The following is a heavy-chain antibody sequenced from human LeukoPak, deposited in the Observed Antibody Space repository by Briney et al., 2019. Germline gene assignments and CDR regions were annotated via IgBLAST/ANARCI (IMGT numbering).Heavy chain of an antibody. D-gene: IGHD5-24*01. J-gene: IGHJ4*02. Sequence: GGSLRLSCAASGFTFDDYAMHWVRQAPGKGLEWVSLISRDGGSTYYADSVKGRFTISRDNSKNSLYLQMNSLRTEDTALYYCAKDKSAWLQYIFDYWGQGTLVTVSS. CDR2: ISRDGGST. CDR3: AKDKSAWLQYIFDY. V-gene: IGHV3-43*02. CDR1: GFTFDDYA.